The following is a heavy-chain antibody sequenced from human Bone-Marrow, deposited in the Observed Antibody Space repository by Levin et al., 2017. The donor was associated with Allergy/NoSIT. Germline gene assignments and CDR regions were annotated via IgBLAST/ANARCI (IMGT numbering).Heavy chain of an antibody. CDR1: GFTFGNYA. CDR2: IRSTAFGGTT. Sequence: PGGSLRLSCTASGFTFGNYAMSWFRQAPGKGLEWVGFIRSTAFGGTTDYVASVRGRFRISRDDSNSVAYLPISNLKTKDTAVYYCARSELLWVGQLLDAFDIWGQGTMVTVSS. D-gene: IGHD5-24*01. CDR3: ARSELLWVGQLLDAFDI. V-gene: IGHV3-49*03. J-gene: IGHJ3*02.